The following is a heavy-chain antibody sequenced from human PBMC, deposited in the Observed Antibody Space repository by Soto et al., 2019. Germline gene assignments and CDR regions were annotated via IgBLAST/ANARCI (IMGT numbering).Heavy chain of an antibody. CDR3: ARASPDILPGYSNMDV. D-gene: IGHD3-9*01. CDR2: ISSSSSYI. CDR1: GFTFSSYS. J-gene: IGHJ6*03. V-gene: IGHV3-21*01. Sequence: GGSLRLSCAASGFTFSSYSMNWVRQAPGKGLGWVSSISSSSSYIYYADSVKGRFTISRDNAKNSLYLQMNSLRAEDTAVYYCARASPDILPGYSNMDVWGKGTTVTVSS.